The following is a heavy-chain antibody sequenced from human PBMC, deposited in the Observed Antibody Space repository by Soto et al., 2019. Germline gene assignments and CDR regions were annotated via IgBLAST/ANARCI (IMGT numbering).Heavy chain of an antibody. Sequence: SETLSLTCAVYGGSFSGYYWSWIRQPPGKGLEWIGEINHSGSTNYNPSLKSRVTISVDTSKNQFSLKLSSVTAADTAVYYCAMRYYDILTGHYPGGFDPWGQGTLVTVSS. CDR3: AMRYYDILTGHYPGGFDP. CDR2: INHSGST. J-gene: IGHJ5*02. CDR1: GGSFSGYY. D-gene: IGHD3-9*01. V-gene: IGHV4-34*01.